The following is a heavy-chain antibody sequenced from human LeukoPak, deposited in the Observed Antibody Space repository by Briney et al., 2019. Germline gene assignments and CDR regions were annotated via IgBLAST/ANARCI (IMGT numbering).Heavy chain of an antibody. V-gene: IGHV5-10-1*01. CDR2: IDPSESYT. Sequence: GESLKISCKGSGYSFTSYWITWVRQMPGKGLEWMGRIDPSESYTNYSPSFQGHVTISADKSITTAYQQWSSLKASDTAMYYCARLEGGVIVDYWGQGTLVTVSS. CDR1: GYSFTSYW. D-gene: IGHD3-16*02. CDR3: ARLEGGVIVDY. J-gene: IGHJ4*02.